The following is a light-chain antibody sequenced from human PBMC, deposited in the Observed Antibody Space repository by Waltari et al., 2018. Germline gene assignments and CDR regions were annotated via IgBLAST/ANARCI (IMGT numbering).Light chain of an antibody. CDR1: SSNFGAGYD. J-gene: IGLJ3*02. Sequence: QSVLTQPPSMSGAPGQKVTIPCTGGSSNFGAGYDVHWYQQFPGAAPKLLIFGNTNRASGVPGRFSGSKSGTSASLAIAGLQSEDEAVYYCQSFDSSLSASVFSGGTKLTVL. CDR2: GNT. V-gene: IGLV1-40*01. CDR3: QSFDSSLSASV.